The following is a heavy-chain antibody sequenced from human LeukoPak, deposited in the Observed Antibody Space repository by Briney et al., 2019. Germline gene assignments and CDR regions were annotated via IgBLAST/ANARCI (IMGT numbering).Heavy chain of an antibody. CDR1: GYTFTSYY. D-gene: IGHD6-6*01. Sequence: ASVKVSFKGSGYTFTSYYMHWVRQAPGQGREWMGVMNPSGGSTSYAQKFQARVTMTRDASTTTVYMELSSLRSGDTAVYYCARDAGYSSSSSDAFDIWGQGTMVTVSS. CDR2: MNPSGGST. V-gene: IGHV1-46*01. J-gene: IGHJ3*02. CDR3: ARDAGYSSSSSDAFDI.